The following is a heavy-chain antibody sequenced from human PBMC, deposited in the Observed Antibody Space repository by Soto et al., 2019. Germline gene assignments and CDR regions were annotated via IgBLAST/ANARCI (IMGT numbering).Heavy chain of an antibody. CDR3: ARGGGVGVAGSAAFDM. CDR1: GYPVTAYY. Sequence: QLHLVQSGAVVKKPGASVTVSCSASGYPVTAYYMHWVRQAPGRGLEWMGGINPATGAAKYTQTFRGRVTMTRDTSTSTVFMGLSGLTSEGTAVFYCARGGGVGVAGSAAFDMWGQGTLVTVSS. J-gene: IGHJ3*02. V-gene: IGHV1-2*02. D-gene: IGHD3-3*01. CDR2: INPATGAA.